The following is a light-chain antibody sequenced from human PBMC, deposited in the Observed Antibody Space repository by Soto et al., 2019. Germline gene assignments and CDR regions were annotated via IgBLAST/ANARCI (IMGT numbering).Light chain of an antibody. CDR2: DAS. V-gene: IGKV3-11*01. CDR1: QSVRRY. Sequence: EIVLTQSPATLSLSPGERATLSCRAGQSVRRYLAWYQQKPGQAPRPLIYDASTRATGIPARFSGSGSETDFTLTITSLEPEDFAVYYCQQRNNWPPITFGQGTRLEN. CDR3: QQRNNWPPIT. J-gene: IGKJ5*01.